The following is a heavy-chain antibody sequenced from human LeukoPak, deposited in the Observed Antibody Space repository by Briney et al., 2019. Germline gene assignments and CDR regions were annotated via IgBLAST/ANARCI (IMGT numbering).Heavy chain of an antibody. CDR2: INPAGGST. V-gene: IGHV1-46*01. J-gene: IGHJ4*02. CDR1: GYTFTFYY. D-gene: IGHD1-26*01. Sequence: ASVKVSCKASGYTFTFYYMHWVRQAPGQGLEWMGIINPAGGSTTYAQKFQGRLTMTRDTSTSTVSMELSRLKSEDTALYYCAGGSGSPDYWGQGTLVTVSS. CDR3: AGGSGSPDY.